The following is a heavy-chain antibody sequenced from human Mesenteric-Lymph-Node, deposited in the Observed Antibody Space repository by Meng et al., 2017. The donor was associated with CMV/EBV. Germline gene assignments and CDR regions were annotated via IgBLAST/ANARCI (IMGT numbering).Heavy chain of an antibody. V-gene: IGHV3-53*01. D-gene: IGHD1-26*01. Sequence: GGSLRLSCAASGFSVSSNYLSWVRQAPGKGLEWVSIIYSAGSTYYADSVKGRFTISRDTSKNTLYLQMNNLRAEDTAVYYCASSGSFYDGPFDNWGQGTPVTVSS. CDR1: GFSVSSNY. J-gene: IGHJ4*02. CDR2: IYSAGST. CDR3: ASSGSFYDGPFDN.